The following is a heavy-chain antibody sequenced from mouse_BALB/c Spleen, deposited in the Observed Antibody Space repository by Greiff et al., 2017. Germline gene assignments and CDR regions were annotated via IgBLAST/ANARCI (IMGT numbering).Heavy chain of an antibody. Sequence: EVQRVESGGDLVKPGGSLKLSCAASGFTFSSYGMSWVRQTPDKRLEWVATISSGGSYTYYPDSVKGRFTISRDNAKNTLYLQMSSLKSEDTAMYYCARQGDYDRAMDYWGQGTSVTVSS. D-gene: IGHD2-4*01. V-gene: IGHV5-6*01. CDR2: ISSGGSYT. CDR1: GFTFSSYG. J-gene: IGHJ4*01. CDR3: ARQGDYDRAMDY.